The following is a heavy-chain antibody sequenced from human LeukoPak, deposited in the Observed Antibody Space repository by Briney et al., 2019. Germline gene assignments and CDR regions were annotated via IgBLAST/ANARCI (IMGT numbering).Heavy chain of an antibody. CDR1: GDSVSSNSAA. CDR3: ARDVSPRYSTTKGDY. D-gene: IGHD6-13*01. CDR2: TYYRSKWYN. Sequence: SQTLSLTCAISGDSVSSNSAAWNCIRQSPSRGLEWLGRTYYRSKWYNDYAEFVRGRITINPDTSRNQFSLQLNSVTPEDTAVYYCARDVSPRYSTTKGDYWGQGTLVTVSS. V-gene: IGHV6-1*01. J-gene: IGHJ4*02.